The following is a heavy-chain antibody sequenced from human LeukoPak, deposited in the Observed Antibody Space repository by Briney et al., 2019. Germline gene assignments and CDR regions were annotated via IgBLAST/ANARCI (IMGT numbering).Heavy chain of an antibody. CDR3: ARQLGYCSGGNCYFDY. Sequence: GGSLRLSCAASGFTFSSYAMSWVRQAPGKGLEWVSAISGSGGDTYSADSVKGRFPISRDNSKSTLYLQMNSLRAEDTAVYYCARQLGYCSGGNCYFDYWGQGTLVTVSS. V-gene: IGHV3-23*01. CDR2: ISGSGGDT. J-gene: IGHJ4*02. D-gene: IGHD2-15*01. CDR1: GFTFSSYA.